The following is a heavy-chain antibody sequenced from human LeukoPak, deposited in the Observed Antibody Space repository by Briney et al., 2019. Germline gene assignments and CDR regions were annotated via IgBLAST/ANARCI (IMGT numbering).Heavy chain of an antibody. D-gene: IGHD3-3*01. J-gene: IGHJ5*02. CDR1: GGSISSYY. CDR2: IHDSGST. CDR3: ARRPIFGGWFAP. V-gene: IGHV4-59*08. Sequence: PSETLSLTCTVSGGSISSYYWSWIRQPPGKGLEWIGYIHDSGSTNYNPSLKSRVTISVDTSKNQISLMLYSLTAADTAVYYCARRPIFGGWFAPWGQGTLVTVSS.